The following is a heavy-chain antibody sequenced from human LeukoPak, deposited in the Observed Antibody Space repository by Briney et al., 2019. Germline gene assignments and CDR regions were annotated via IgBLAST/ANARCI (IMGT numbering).Heavy chain of an antibody. Sequence: PSETLSLTCAVYGGSFSGYYWSWIRQPPGKGLEWIGEINHSGSTNYNPSLKSRVTISVDTSKNQFSLKLSSVTAADTAVYYFARGQTGMVRGVISYYYYYYMDVWGKGTTVTVSS. CDR1: GGSFSGYY. D-gene: IGHD3-10*01. CDR2: INHSGST. V-gene: IGHV4-34*01. CDR3: ARGQTGMVRGVISYYYYYYMDV. J-gene: IGHJ6*03.